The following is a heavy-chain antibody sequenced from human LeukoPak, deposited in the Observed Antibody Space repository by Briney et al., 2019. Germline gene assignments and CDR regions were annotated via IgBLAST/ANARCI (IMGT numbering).Heavy chain of an antibody. J-gene: IGHJ6*02. Sequence: GGSLRLSCAASGFTFSSYGMHWVRQAPGKGLEWVAVISYDGSNKYYADSVKGRFTISRDNSKNTLYLQMNSLRAEDTAVYYCAKDVAVAHYYYYGMDVWGQGTTVTVSS. CDR2: ISYDGSNK. D-gene: IGHD6-19*01. CDR3: AKDVAVAHYYYYGMDV. V-gene: IGHV3-30*18. CDR1: GFTFSSYG.